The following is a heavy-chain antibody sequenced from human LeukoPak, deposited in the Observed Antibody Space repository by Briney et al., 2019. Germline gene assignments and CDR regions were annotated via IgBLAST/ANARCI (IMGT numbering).Heavy chain of an antibody. Sequence: GGSLRLSCAASGFTFSSYAMSWVRQAPGKGLEWVSAISGSGGSTYYADSVKGRFTISRDNSKNTLYLQMNSLRAEDTAVYYCAKVGIPYYYYYYGMDVWGQGTTVTVSS. V-gene: IGHV3-23*01. J-gene: IGHJ6*02. CDR1: GFTFSSYA. CDR2: ISGSGGST. D-gene: IGHD5-18*01. CDR3: AKVGIPYYYYYYGMDV.